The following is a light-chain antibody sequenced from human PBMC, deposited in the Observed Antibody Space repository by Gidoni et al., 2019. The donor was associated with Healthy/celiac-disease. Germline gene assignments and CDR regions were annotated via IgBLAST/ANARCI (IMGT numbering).Light chain of an antibody. CDR3: QQYNNWPPRT. J-gene: IGKJ1*01. V-gene: IGKV3-15*01. Sequence: EIVMTHSPATLSVSPGESATLSCRASQSVSSNLAWYQQKPGQAPRLLIYGASTRATGIPARFSGSGSGTEFTLTIRSLQSEDFAVYYCQQYNNWPPRTFXQXTKVEIK. CDR2: GAS. CDR1: QSVSSN.